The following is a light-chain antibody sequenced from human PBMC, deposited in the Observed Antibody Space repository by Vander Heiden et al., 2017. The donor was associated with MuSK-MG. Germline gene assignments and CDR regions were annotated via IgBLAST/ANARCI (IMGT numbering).Light chain of an antibody. J-gene: IGKJ4*01. Sequence: DIQMTQSPPSLSASVGDRVTIACQATQDINDSVNWYQQKPGKAPELLIYGASTLETGVPSRFSGSGSGTDFTFTINSLQPEDIATYYCQQYDHLPLTFGGGTKVEI. CDR2: GAS. CDR3: QQYDHLPLT. V-gene: IGKV1-33*01. CDR1: QDINDS.